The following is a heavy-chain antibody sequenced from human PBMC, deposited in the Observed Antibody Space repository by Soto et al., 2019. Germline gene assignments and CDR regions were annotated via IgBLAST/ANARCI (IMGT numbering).Heavy chain of an antibody. CDR3: VRRVSGNYDY. V-gene: IGHV3-64*01. J-gene: IGHJ4*02. Sequence: EVQLAESGGGMVQPGGSLRLSCVASGFTFSSYDMHWVRQAPGKGLEYVSSISSNGGTTYYGNSVKGRFTISRDNSKNTLYLQMGSLRAEYMAVYYCVRRVSGNYDYWGQGPLVTVSS. D-gene: IGHD1-7*01. CDR1: GFTFSSYD. CDR2: ISSNGGTT.